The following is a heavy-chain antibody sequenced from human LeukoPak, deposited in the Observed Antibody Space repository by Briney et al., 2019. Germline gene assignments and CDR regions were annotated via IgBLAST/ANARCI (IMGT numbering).Heavy chain of an antibody. CDR2: INWNGGST. CDR3: ARDGGYCSSTSCHTQTDY. D-gene: IGHD2-2*02. J-gene: IGHJ4*02. V-gene: IGHV3-20*04. CDR1: GFTFSNHG. Sequence: GGSLRLSCAASGFTFSNHGMNWVRQAPGKGLEWVSGINWNGGSTGYADSVKGRFTISRDNAKNSLYLQMNSLRAEDTALYYCARDGGYCSSTSCHTQTDYWGQGTLVTVSS.